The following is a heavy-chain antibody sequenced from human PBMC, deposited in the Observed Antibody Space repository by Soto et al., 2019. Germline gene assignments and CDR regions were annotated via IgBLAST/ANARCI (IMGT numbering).Heavy chain of an antibody. CDR2: IYYSGST. J-gene: IGHJ5*02. Sequence: SETLSLTCTVSGGSISSSSYYWGWIRQPPGKGLEWTGSIYYSGSTYYNPSLKSRVTISVDTSKNQFSLKLSSVTAADTAVYYCASTLRITIFGVVNNWFDPWGQGTLVTVSS. D-gene: IGHD3-3*01. V-gene: IGHV4-39*01. CDR1: GGSISSSSYY. CDR3: ASTLRITIFGVVNNWFDP.